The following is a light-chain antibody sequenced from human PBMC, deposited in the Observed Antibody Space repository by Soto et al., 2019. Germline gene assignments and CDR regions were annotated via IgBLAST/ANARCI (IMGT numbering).Light chain of an antibody. CDR1: RSNIGSNY. J-gene: IGLJ3*02. CDR3: PSWDINLRAVV. V-gene: IGLV1-51*01. CDR2: DIT. Sequence: QAVLTQPPSVSAAPGQTVTIACSGTRSNIGSNYISWYQQLPGTAPKLVIYDITKRPSEIADRFSGSKSGTSAALGITGLQTEDEAYYFCPSWDINLRAVVFGGGTKLTVL.